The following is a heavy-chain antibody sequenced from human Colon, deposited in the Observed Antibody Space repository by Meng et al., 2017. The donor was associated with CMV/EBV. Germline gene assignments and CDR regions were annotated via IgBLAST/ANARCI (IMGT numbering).Heavy chain of an antibody. J-gene: IGHJ6*02. Sequence: SCAASGFAFGVYAMSWVRQAPGKGLEWVSSINTGGTSTYYPDSMNGRFTISRDNSKNTLYLQIHSLTVEDTATYYCAKDRGDAYFYGMDVWGQGTTVTVSS. CDR2: INTGGTST. CDR3: AKDRGDAYFYGMDV. CDR1: GFAFGVYA. V-gene: IGHV3-23*01. D-gene: IGHD3-10*01.